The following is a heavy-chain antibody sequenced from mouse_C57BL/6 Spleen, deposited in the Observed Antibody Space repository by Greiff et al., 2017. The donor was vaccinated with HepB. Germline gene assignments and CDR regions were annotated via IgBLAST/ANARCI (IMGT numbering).Heavy chain of an antibody. CDR3: TRSDGNEDWFAY. J-gene: IGHJ3*01. D-gene: IGHD2-1*01. CDR2: IYPGNSDT. V-gene: IGHV1-5*01. Sequence: VQLQQSGTVLARPGASVKMSCKTSGYTFTSYWMHWVNQRPGQGLEWIGAIYPGNSDTSYNQKFKGKAKLTAVTSASTAYMELSSLTNEDSAVYYCTRSDGNEDWFAYWGQGTLVTVSA. CDR1: GYTFTSYW.